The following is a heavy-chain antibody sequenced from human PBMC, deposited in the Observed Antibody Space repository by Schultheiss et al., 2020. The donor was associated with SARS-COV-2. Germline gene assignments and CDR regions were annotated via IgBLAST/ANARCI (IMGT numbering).Heavy chain of an antibody. V-gene: IGHV3-30*03. CDR3: ARELTTDYYYYGMDV. CDR1: GFTFSSYG. CDR2: ISYDGSNK. D-gene: IGHD3-22*01. Sequence: GESLKISCAASGFTFSSYGMHWVRQAPGKGLEWVAVISYDGSNKYYADSVKGRFTISRDNAKNSLYLQMNSLRAGDTAVYYCARELTTDYYYYGMDVWGQGTTVTVSS. J-gene: IGHJ6*02.